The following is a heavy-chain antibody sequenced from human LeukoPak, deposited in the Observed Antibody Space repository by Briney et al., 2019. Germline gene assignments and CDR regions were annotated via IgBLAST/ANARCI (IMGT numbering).Heavy chain of an antibody. CDR3: ARDNYGPDH. V-gene: IGHV3-53*01. J-gene: IGHJ4*02. D-gene: IGHD3-10*01. CDR2: IYGADNT. Sequence: GGSLRLSCEVSGLTVNNNYMSWVRQAPGKGLECVSVIYGADNTYYADSVKGRFTISRDNSKNTLYLQMNSLRADDTAVYYCARDNYGPDHWGQGTLVSVSS. CDR1: GLTVNNNY.